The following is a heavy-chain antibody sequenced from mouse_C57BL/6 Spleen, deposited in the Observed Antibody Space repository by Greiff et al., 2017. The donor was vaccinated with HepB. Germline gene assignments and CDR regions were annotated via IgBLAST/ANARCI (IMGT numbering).Heavy chain of an antibody. CDR2: IYPGSGNT. J-gene: IGHJ3*01. V-gene: IGHV1-76*01. CDR3: ARSENWFAY. CDR1: GYTFTDYY. Sequence: QVQLKESGAELVRPGASVKLSCKASGYTFTDYYINWVKQRPGQGLEWIARIYPGSGNTYYNEKFKGKATLTAEKSSSTAYMQLSSLTSEDSAVYFCARSENWFAYWGQGTLVTVSA.